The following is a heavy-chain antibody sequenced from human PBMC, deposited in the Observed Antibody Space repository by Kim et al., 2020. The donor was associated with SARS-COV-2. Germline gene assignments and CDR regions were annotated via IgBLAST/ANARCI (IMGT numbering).Heavy chain of an antibody. V-gene: IGHV3-33*06. D-gene: IGHD2-15*01. Sequence: GGSLRLSCAASGFTFSSYGMHWVRQAPGKGLEWVAVIWYDGSNKYYADSVKGRFTISRDNSKNTLYLQMNSLRAEDTAVYYCAKDPGYCSGGSCYSGGYYYGMDVWGQGTTVTVSS. J-gene: IGHJ6*02. CDR1: GFTFSSYG. CDR2: IWYDGSNK. CDR3: AKDPGYCSGGSCYSGGYYYGMDV.